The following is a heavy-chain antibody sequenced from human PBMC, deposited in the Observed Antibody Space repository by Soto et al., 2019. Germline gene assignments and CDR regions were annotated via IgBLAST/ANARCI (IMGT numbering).Heavy chain of an antibody. CDR3: ARDDYGMDV. V-gene: IGHV3-33*01. Sequence: QVHLVESGGGVVQPGTSLELSCAASGITFRTYGMHWVRQAPGKGLEWVAVIWYDGSNKYYADSVKGRFTISRDNSKNTLYLQMTSLRAEDTAVHYCARDDYGMDVWGQGTTVTVSS. CDR2: IWYDGSNK. CDR1: GITFRTYG. J-gene: IGHJ6*02.